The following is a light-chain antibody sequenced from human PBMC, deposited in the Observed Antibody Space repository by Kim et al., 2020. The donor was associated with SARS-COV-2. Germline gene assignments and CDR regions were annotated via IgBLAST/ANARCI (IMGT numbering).Light chain of an antibody. CDR2: AAN. CDR3: QKYNSAPWT. Sequence: ATVGDEDTINCGASQRINNYLAWYQQKPGKAPKHLIYAANAVQYGVSSRCSGSGAGTDFTLTISDLQTEDVATYYCQKYNSAPWTFGHRTKVDIK. V-gene: IGKV1-27*01. CDR1: QRINNY. J-gene: IGKJ1*01.